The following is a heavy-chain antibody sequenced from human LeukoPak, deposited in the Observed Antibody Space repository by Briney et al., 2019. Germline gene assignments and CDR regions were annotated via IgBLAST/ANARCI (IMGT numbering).Heavy chain of an antibody. V-gene: IGHV3-13*01. J-gene: IGHJ6*03. CDR2: IGTASDT. Sequence: PGGSLRLSCAASGFTFSSFDMHWVRHPTGQGLEWVSTIGTASDTYYPGSVEGRFTLSRDNPKNSFYLQMNSLTAGDTAGYYCARGPPRGKYYYMDVWGKGTTVTVSS. CDR3: ARGPPRGKYYYMDV. CDR1: GFTFSSFD. D-gene: IGHD1-1*01.